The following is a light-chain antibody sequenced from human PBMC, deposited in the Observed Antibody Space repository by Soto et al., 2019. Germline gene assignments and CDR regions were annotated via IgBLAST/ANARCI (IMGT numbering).Light chain of an antibody. CDR3: SSYTSSSTLYV. CDR2: DVS. V-gene: IGLV2-14*01. Sequence: QPVLNQPASGYGSPGQSITISCTRTSSDVGGYNYVSWYQQHPGKAPKLMIYDVSNRPSGVSNRFSGSKSGNTASLTISGLQAEDEADYYCSSYTSSSTLYVFGTGTKVTVL. CDR1: SSDVGGYNY. J-gene: IGLJ1*01.